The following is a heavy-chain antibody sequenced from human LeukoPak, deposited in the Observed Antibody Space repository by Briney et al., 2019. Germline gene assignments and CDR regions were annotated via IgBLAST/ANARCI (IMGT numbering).Heavy chain of an antibody. J-gene: IGHJ1*01. CDR2: ISYDGSNK. Sequence: GSPRLSCAASGFPLSIYGMHWARQAPGKGLEWVSVISYDGSNKYYADSVKGRFTISRDNSKNTLFLQMNRLRAEDTAVYYCAKAGYSSGWTSYFFHLGGQGTLVTVSS. CDR3: AKAGYSSGWTSYFFHL. V-gene: IGHV3-30*18. D-gene: IGHD6-19*01. CDR1: GFPLSIYG.